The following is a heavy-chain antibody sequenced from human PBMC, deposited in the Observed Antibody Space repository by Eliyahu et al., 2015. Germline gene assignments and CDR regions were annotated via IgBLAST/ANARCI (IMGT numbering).Heavy chain of an antibody. CDR3: ARVGGSYGMDV. CDR2: IYHSGST. J-gene: IGHJ6*02. CDR1: GYSISSGYY. D-gene: IGHD1-26*01. Sequence: LVKPSETLSLTCTVSGYSISSGYYWGWIRQPPGKGLEWIGSIYHSGSTYYNPSLKSRVTISVDTSKNQFSPKLSSVTAADTAVYYCARVGGSYGMDVWGQGTTVTVSS. V-gene: IGHV4-38-2*02.